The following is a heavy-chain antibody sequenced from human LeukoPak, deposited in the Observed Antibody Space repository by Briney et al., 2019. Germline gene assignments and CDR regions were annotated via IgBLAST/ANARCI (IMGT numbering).Heavy chain of an antibody. Sequence: SETLSLTCTVSGDSISSSSSYWGWIRQPPGEGLEWIGSIYYSGSTYYNTSLKSRVTISVDTSKNQFSLRLNSVTAADTAVYYCASPAVAGTFDAFDIWGQGTMVTVSS. CDR1: GDSISSSSSY. CDR2: IYYSGST. V-gene: IGHV4-39*01. D-gene: IGHD6-19*01. CDR3: ASPAVAGTFDAFDI. J-gene: IGHJ3*02.